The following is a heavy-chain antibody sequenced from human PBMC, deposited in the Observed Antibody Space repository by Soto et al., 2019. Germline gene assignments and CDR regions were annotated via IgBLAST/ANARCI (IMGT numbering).Heavy chain of an antibody. V-gene: IGHV3-23*01. Sequence: EVQLLESGGGLVQPGGSLRLSCAASGFTFNTYAMHWVRQAPGKGLEWVSGISGGGGSTYYADSVKGRFTISRDNSKNTLHLQMNSLSAEETAVYYCAKGYCSGGSCYWYFDLWGRGTLLTVSS. CDR1: GFTFNTYA. CDR3: AKGYCSGGSCYWYFDL. J-gene: IGHJ2*01. CDR2: ISGGGGST. D-gene: IGHD2-15*01.